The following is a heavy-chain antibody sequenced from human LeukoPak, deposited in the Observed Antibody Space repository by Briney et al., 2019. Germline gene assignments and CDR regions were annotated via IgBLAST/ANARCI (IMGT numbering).Heavy chain of an antibody. V-gene: IGHV4-34*01. CDR2: INHSGST. J-gene: IGHJ4*02. CDR1: GGSFSGYY. D-gene: IGHD6-6*01. CDR3: ARLSVKQLVRRHSPFDY. Sequence: SETLSLTCAVYGGSFSGYYWSWIRQPPGKGLEWIGEINHSGSTNYNPSLKSRVTISVDKSKNHFSLKLTSVTAADTAVYYCARLSVKQLVRRHSPFDYWGQGTLVTVSS.